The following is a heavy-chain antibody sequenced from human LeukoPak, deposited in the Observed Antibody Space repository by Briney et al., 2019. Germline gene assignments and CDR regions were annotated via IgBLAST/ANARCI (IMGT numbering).Heavy chain of an antibody. V-gene: IGHV1-2*02. CDR1: GYTFTGYY. D-gene: IGHD3-3*01. J-gene: IGHJ4*02. CDR2: INPNSGGT. CDR3: ARTPDFWSGYYGY. Sequence: GASVKVSCKASGYTFTGYYMHWVRQAPGQGLEWMGWINPNSGGTNYAQKFQGRVTMTRDTSISTAYMELSSLRSDDTAVYYCARTPDFWSGYYGYWGQGTLVTVSS.